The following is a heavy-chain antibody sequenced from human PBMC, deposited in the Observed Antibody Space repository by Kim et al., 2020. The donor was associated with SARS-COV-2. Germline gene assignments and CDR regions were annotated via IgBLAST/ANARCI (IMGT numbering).Heavy chain of an antibody. J-gene: IGHJ6*02. CDR2: FDPEDGET. CDR1: GYTLTELS. Sequence: ASVKVSCKVSGYTLTELSMHWVRQAPGQGLEWMGGFDPEDGETIYAQKFQGRVTMTEDTSTDTAYMELSSLRSEDTAVYYCATLSPLRYFDWLSTTADYYYGMDVWGQGTTVTVSS. CDR3: ATLSPLRYFDWLSTTADYYYGMDV. D-gene: IGHD3-9*01. V-gene: IGHV1-24*01.